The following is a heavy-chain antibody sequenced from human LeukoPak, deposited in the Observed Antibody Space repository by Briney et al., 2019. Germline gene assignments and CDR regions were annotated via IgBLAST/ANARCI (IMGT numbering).Heavy chain of an antibody. D-gene: IGHD3-22*01. CDR1: GGSFSGYY. V-gene: IGHV4-34*01. CDR2: INHSGST. CDR3: ARVAYYYDSSGYRGAFDI. J-gene: IGHJ3*02. Sequence: SETLSLTCAVYGGSFSGYYWSWIRQPPGKGLEWIGEINHSGSTNYDPSPKSRVTMSVDTSKNQFSLKLSSVTAADTAVYYCARVAYYYDSSGYRGAFDIWGQGTMVTVSS.